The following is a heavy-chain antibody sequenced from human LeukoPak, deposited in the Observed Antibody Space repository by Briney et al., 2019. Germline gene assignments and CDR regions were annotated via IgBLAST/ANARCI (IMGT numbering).Heavy chain of an antibody. CDR2: IWYDGTNK. CDR1: GFTFSSYG. CDR3: ARDYGRGWLAPDY. D-gene: IGHD6-19*01. V-gene: IGHV3-33*01. J-gene: IGHJ4*02. Sequence: GRSLRLSCATSGFTFSSYGMHWVRQAPGKGLEWVAVIWYDGTNKYYADSVKGRLTISRDNSKNTLYLQMNSLRAEDTAVYYCARDYGRGWLAPDYWGQGTLVTVSS.